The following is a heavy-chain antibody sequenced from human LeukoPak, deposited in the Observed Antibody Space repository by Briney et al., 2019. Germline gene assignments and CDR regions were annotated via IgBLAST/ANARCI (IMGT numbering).Heavy chain of an antibody. Sequence: GEFLKISCRGSGYSFDSHWIGWVRQTSEKGLEWMGIIYSGDSDTRYSPSFQGRVTISVDKSTNTAYLQWSSLEASDTAIYYCARLGSPFGVGGIDLWGQGTLVAVSS. J-gene: IGHJ5*02. V-gene: IGHV5-51*01. D-gene: IGHD3-3*01. CDR3: ARLGSPFGVGGIDL. CDR2: IYSGDSDT. CDR1: GYSFDSHW.